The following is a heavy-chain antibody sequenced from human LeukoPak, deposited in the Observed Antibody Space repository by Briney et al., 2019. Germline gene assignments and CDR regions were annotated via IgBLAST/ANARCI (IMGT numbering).Heavy chain of an antibody. D-gene: IGHD1-20*01. CDR1: RYTLRRYG. CDR3: AKQFLTGTTRGYFDY. Sequence: GTLRPSCAASRYTLRRYGMRWVRHAAGEGRERDTAIRTRGGRTYYGDSGEGRFTISRDNSNNTLYLQMNSLSAADTAVYYCAKQFLTGTTRGYFDYWGQGTLVTVSS. CDR2: IRTRGGRT. V-gene: IGHV3-23*01. J-gene: IGHJ4*02.